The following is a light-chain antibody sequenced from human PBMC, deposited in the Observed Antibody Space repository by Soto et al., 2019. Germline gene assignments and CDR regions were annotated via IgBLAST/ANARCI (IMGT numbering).Light chain of an antibody. CDR1: QSVSSSF. CDR3: QQYNNWPGT. CDR2: GAS. Sequence: EIVLTQSPATLSLSPGERATLSCRASQSVSSSFLSWYQQKPGQAPRLLIYGASIRATGIPARFSGSGSGTAFTLTISSLQPEDFAVYYCQQYNNWPGTFGQGTKVEIK. V-gene: IGKV3D-7*01. J-gene: IGKJ1*01.